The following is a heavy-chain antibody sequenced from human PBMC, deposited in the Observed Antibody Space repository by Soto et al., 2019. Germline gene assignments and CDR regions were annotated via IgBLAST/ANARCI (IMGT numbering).Heavy chain of an antibody. CDR3: AKDRGSPMFGVVDVLKFYYPDMDV. D-gene: IGHD3-3*01. CDR2: ISWNSDFI. CDR1: GFTFDDYA. J-gene: IGHJ6*02. Sequence: EVRLVESGGGLVRPGRSLRLSCAASGFTFDDYATHWVRQAPGKGLEWVSGISWNSDFIGYADSVKGRFTVSRDNAKNFXXLQMNSLRAEDTALYYCAKDRGSPMFGVVDVLKFYYPDMDVWGHGTTVTVSS. V-gene: IGHV3-9*01.